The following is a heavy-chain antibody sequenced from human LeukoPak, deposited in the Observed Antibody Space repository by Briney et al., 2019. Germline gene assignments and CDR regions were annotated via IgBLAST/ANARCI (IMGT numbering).Heavy chain of an antibody. J-gene: IGHJ4*02. CDR3: AKLTSGSYSGY. V-gene: IGHV3-23*01. D-gene: IGHD3-10*01. CDR1: GFTFSDYA. Sequence: GGSLRLSCAASGFTFSDYAMIWVRQAPGKGLEWVSAISSSGGGTYYADSVKGRSTISRDNSRNTLYLQMNGLRAEDTAIYYCAKLTSGSYSGYWGQGTLVTVSS. CDR2: ISSSGGGT.